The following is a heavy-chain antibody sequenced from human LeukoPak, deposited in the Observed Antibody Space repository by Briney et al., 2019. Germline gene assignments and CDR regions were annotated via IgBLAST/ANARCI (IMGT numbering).Heavy chain of an antibody. V-gene: IGHV3-23*01. D-gene: IGHD1-7*01. Sequence: GSLRLSCAASGFTFSTFAMSWVRQDPGRGLEWVSSITGAGSTTYYPESVKGRFTIPRDNSKNTLYLQMNSLRVEDTAVYFCVRERNYFEALQRSYWGQGTLVTVSS. CDR3: VRERNYFEALQRSY. J-gene: IGHJ4*02. CDR1: GFTFSTFA. CDR2: ITGAGSTT.